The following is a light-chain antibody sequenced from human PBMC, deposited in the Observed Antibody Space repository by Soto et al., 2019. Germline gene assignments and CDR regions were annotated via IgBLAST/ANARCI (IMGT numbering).Light chain of an antibody. V-gene: IGKV1-39*01. Sequence: QITPSPFPPFGFVGGRVTIPFRASQTISSWLAWYQQKPGKAPKLLIYAASSLQSGVPSRFSGSGSGTDFTLTISSLQPEDFATYYCQQSYSTLITFGQGTRLEIK. CDR1: QTISSW. CDR3: QQSYSTLIT. J-gene: IGKJ5*01. CDR2: AAS.